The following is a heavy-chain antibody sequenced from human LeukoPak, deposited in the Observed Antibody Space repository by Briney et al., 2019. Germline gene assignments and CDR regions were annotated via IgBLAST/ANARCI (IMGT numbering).Heavy chain of an antibody. CDR2: IKQDGSEK. Sequence: GGSLRLSCAASGFTFSSYAMSWVRQAPGKGLEWVANIKQDGSEKYYVDSVKGRFTISRDNAKNSLYLQMNSLRAEDTAVYYCARDIVQFDPWGQGTLVTVSS. J-gene: IGHJ5*02. CDR3: ARDIVQFDP. CDR1: GFTFSSYA. V-gene: IGHV3-7*01. D-gene: IGHD2-8*01.